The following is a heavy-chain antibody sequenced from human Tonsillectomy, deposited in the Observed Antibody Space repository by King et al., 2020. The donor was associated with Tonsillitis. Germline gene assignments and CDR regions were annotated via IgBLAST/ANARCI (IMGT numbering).Heavy chain of an antibody. CDR3: ARGYCTGGSCYHSAPGDGDALDI. Sequence: HVQLQESGPGLVKPSETLSLTCTVSGGSISSYYWSWIRQPAGKGLEWIGRMYTSGSTNYNPSLKSRVTMSVDTSKNQFSLKLSSVTAADTAVYYCARGYCTGGSCYHSAPGDGDALDIWGQGTMVTVSS. V-gene: IGHV4-4*07. J-gene: IGHJ3*02. D-gene: IGHD2-15*01. CDR2: MYTSGST. CDR1: GGSISSYY.